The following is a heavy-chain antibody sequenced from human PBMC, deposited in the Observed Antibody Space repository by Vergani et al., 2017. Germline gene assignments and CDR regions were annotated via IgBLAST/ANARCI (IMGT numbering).Heavy chain of an antibody. D-gene: IGHD3-22*01. V-gene: IGHV3-7*01. CDR1: GFTFSSYA. CDR2: IKQDGSEK. J-gene: IGHJ4*02. Sequence: EVQLVESGGGLVQPGGSLRLSCAASGFTFSSYAMSWVRQAPGKGLEWVANIKQDGSEKYYVDSVKGRFTISRDNAKNSLYLQMNSLRAEDTAVYYCARTRRHDDSSGYYYYFDYWGQGTLVTVSS. CDR3: ARTRRHDDSSGYYYYFDY.